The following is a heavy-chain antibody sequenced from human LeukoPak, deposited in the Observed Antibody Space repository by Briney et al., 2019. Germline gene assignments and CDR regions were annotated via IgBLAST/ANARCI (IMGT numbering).Heavy chain of an antibody. V-gene: IGHV1-8*03. CDR1: GYTFTSYD. CDR2: MNPNSGNT. Sequence: GSVKVSCKASGYTFTSYDINWVRQATGQRLEWMGWMNPNSGNTGYAQKFQGRVTITRNTSISTAYMELSSLRSEDTAVYYCARGGITIFGVVSSNLDYWGQGTLVTVSS. J-gene: IGHJ4*02. D-gene: IGHD3-3*01. CDR3: ARGGITIFGVVSSNLDY.